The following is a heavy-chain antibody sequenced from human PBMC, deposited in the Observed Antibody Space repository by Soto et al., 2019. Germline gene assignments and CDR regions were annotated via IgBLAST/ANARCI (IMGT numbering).Heavy chain of an antibody. CDR2: IYYSGST. CDR3: ARADTLDY. Sequence: LCGGSISSGDYYWSWIRQPPGKGLEWIGYIYYSGSTYYNPSLKSRVTISVDTSKNQFSLKLSSVTAADTAVYYCARADTLDYWGQGTLVTVSS. CDR1: GGSISSGDYY. V-gene: IGHV4-30-4*01. J-gene: IGHJ4*02.